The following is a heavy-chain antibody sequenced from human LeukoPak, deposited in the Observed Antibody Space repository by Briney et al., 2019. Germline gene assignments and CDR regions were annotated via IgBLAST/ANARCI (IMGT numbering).Heavy chain of an antibody. V-gene: IGHV3-21*01. J-gene: IGHJ4*02. D-gene: IGHD1-26*01. CDR3: ARGYSGNLFFDY. CDR2: ISSSSSYI. CDR1: GFTFSSYS. Sequence: PGGSLRLSCAASGFTFSSYSMNWVRRAPGKGLEWVSSISSSSSYIYYADSVKGRFTISRDNAKNSLYLQMNSLRAEDTAVYYCARGYSGNLFFDYWGQGTLATVSS.